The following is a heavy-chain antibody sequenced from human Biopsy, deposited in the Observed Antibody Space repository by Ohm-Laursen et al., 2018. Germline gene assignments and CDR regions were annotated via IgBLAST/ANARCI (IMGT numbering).Heavy chain of an antibody. D-gene: IGHD2-2*01. CDR2: IRTDNGAT. CDR1: GYTFTTYG. J-gene: IGHJ6*02. Sequence: SVKVSCKASGYTFTTYGISWVRQAPGQGLGWMGWIRTDNGATDYAQNLQGRVTMTTDTSAATAYMELRSLRSDDTAVYYCARDYQPELVTIHYYDYGMDVWGQGTTVTVSS. V-gene: IGHV1-18*04. CDR3: ARDYQPELVTIHYYDYGMDV.